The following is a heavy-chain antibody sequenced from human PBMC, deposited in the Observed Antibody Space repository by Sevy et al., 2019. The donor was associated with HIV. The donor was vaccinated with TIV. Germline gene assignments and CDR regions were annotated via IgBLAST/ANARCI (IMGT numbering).Heavy chain of an antibody. CDR2: ISSSSSYI. CDR1: GFTFSSYS. D-gene: IGHD5-12*01. CDR3: ARDGEYSGYDCYFDY. J-gene: IGHJ4*02. V-gene: IGHV3-21*01. Sequence: GGSLRLSCAASGFTFSSYSMNWVRQAPGKGLEWVSSISSSSSYIYYADSVKGRFTISRDNAKNSLYLQMNSLRAEDTAVYYCARDGEYSGYDCYFDYWGQRTLVTVSS.